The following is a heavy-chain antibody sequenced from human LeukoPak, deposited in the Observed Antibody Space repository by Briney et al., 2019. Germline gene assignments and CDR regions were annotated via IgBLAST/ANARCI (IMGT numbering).Heavy chain of an antibody. V-gene: IGHV4-59*01. J-gene: IGHJ6*02. D-gene: IGHD3-3*01. CDR2: IYYSGST. CDR1: GGSISSYY. CDR3: ARGYGFWSGYYSSYGMDV. Sequence: SETLSLTCTVSGGSISSYYWSWIRQPPGKGLEWIGYIYYSGSTNYNPSLKSRVTISVDTSKNQFSLKLSSVTAADTAVYYCARGYGFWSGYYSSYGMDVWGQGTTVTVSS.